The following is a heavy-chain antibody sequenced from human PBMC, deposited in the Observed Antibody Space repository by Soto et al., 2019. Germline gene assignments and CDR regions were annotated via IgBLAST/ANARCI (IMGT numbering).Heavy chain of an antibody. V-gene: IGHV1-3*05. CDR1: GYTFTSDA. J-gene: IGHJ4*02. Sequence: QVQLVQSGAEEKKPGASVKVSCKASGYTFTSDAMHWVRQAPGQKLEWLGWINAGNGNTKYSQKFQGRVTITRDTSASTAYMELSCLRSEDTAVYYCARDILFDYWGQGTRVTVSS. CDR2: INAGNGNT. D-gene: IGHD2-15*01. CDR3: ARDILFDY.